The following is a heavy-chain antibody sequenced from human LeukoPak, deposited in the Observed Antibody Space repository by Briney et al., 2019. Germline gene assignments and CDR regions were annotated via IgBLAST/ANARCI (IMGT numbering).Heavy chain of an antibody. CDR3: ARDLSRGWYYFDY. D-gene: IGHD6-19*01. Sequence: GGSLRLSCAAYGFTFSSYSMNWVRQAPGKGLEWVSYISSSSSTIYYADSVKGRFTISRDNSKNTLYLQLGSLRAEDMAVYYCARDLSRGWYYFDYWGQGTLVTVSS. V-gene: IGHV3-48*01. CDR1: GFTFSSYS. J-gene: IGHJ4*02. CDR2: ISSSSSTI.